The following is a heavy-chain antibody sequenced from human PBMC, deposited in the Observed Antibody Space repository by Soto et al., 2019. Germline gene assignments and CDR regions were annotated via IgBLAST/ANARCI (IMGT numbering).Heavy chain of an antibody. CDR3: ARLRGLGVVSPYVAY. D-gene: IGHD2-15*01. CDR2: ISYDGST. Sequence: PSETLSLTCTVSGDFSSNNGHRWGWIRQPPGKGLEWIGGISYDGSTHYNPSLMSRVTISIDTSKNQFSLKLSSVTAADTALYYCARLRGLGVVSPYVAYWGQGALVTVS. CDR1: GDFSSNNGHR. V-gene: IGHV4-39*01. J-gene: IGHJ4*02.